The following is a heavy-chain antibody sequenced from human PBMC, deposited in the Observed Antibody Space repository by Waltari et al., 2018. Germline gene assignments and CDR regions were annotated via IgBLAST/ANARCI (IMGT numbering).Heavy chain of an antibody. J-gene: IGHJ4*02. CDR3: ARDHYYDSPGLDY. D-gene: IGHD3-22*01. V-gene: IGHV1-2*02. Sequence: QVQLVHSGAAMKKPGASVIVSGKTSGYTFIVPSIHWVRQAPGQGLEWMGWSHPNSGATRYAQIFQGRVIMTRDTSISTVYMDLSGLKSDDTAVYYCARDHYYDSPGLDYWGQGTLVTVSS. CDR1: GYTFIVPS. CDR2: SHPNSGAT.